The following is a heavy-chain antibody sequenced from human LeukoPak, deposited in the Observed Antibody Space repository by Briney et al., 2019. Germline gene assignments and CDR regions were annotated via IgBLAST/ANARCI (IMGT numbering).Heavy chain of an antibody. Sequence: ASVKVSCKASGGTFTSYAISWVRQAPGQGLEWMGGIIPIFGTANNAQKFQGRVTITADESSSTAYMELSSLRSEDTAMYYCARQFTFYDRRRGTYVWSDAIDIWGQGTMVTVSS. V-gene: IGHV1-69*13. D-gene: IGHD2/OR15-2a*01. CDR1: GGTFTSYA. J-gene: IGHJ3*02. CDR2: IIPIFGTA. CDR3: ARQFTFYDRRRGTYVWSDAIDI.